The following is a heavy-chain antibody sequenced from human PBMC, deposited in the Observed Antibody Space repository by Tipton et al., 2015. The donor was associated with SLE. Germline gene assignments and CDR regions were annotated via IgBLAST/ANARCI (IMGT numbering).Heavy chain of an antibody. Sequence: LRLSCAASGFTFRNYGMHWVRQAPGKGLEWIGSIYYTGTTTYYNSFLKSRVTMSVDTSKNHFSLKLISVTAADTAVYYCAREFLNPVTTVHYYFDLWGRGTLVTVSS. CDR2: IYYTGTTT. V-gene: IGHV4-28*03. J-gene: IGHJ2*01. CDR1: GFTFRNYGM. CDR3: AREFLNPVTTVHYYFDL. D-gene: IGHD4-11*01.